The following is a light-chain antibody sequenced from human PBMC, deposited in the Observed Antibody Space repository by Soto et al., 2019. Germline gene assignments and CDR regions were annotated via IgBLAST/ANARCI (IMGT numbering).Light chain of an antibody. Sequence: PGERATLSCRASQSVSSYLAWYQQKPGQAPRLLIYDASNRATGIPARFSGSGSGTDFTLTISSLEPEDFAVYYWQQRSNWPPWTFGQGTKVEIK. CDR3: QQRSNWPPWT. CDR1: QSVSSY. V-gene: IGKV3-11*01. CDR2: DAS. J-gene: IGKJ1*01.